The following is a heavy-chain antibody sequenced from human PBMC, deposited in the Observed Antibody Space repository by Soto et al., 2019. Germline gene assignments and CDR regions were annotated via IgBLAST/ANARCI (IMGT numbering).Heavy chain of an antibody. D-gene: IGHD5-12*01. Sequence: KPSETLSLTCTVSGGSISSGDYYWSWIRQPPGKGLEWIGYIYYSGSTYYNPSLKSRVTISVDTSKNQFSLKLSSVTAADTAVYYCARGGYSGYDYEYYYYYGMDVWGQGTTVTVSS. J-gene: IGHJ6*02. CDR1: GGSISSGDYY. V-gene: IGHV4-30-4*01. CDR2: IYYSGST. CDR3: ARGGYSGYDYEYYYYYGMDV.